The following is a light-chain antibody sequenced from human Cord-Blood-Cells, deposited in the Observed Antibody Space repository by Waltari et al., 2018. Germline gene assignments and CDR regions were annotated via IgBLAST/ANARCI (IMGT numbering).Light chain of an antibody. Sequence: QSALTQPASVPGSPGQSITISCTGTSSDVGGYNYVSWYQQHPGKAPKLMIYEVSNRPSGVSNRFAGSKSGNTASLTISGLQAEDEADYYCSSYTSSSTPYVFGIGTKVTVL. J-gene: IGLJ1*01. CDR3: SSYTSSSTPYV. V-gene: IGLV2-14*01. CDR2: EVS. CDR1: SSDVGGYNY.